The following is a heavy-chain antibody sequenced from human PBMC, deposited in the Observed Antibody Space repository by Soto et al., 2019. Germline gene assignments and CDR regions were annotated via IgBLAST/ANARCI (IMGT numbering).Heavy chain of an antibody. CDR1: GFTVSSNY. Sequence: GGSLRLSCAASGFTVSSNYMSWVRQAPGKGLEWVSVIYSGGSTYYADSVKGRFTISRDNSKNTLYLQMNSLRAEDTAVYYCARDEGYCSGGSCYSIAYFDYWGQGTLVTVSS. V-gene: IGHV3-66*01. D-gene: IGHD2-15*01. CDR2: IYSGGST. CDR3: ARDEGYCSGGSCYSIAYFDY. J-gene: IGHJ4*02.